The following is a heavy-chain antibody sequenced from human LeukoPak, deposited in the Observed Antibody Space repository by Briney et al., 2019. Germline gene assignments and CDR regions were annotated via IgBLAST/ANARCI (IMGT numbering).Heavy chain of an antibody. Sequence: SETLSLTCTVSGGSISSSAYYWGWLRQSPGKGLEWIGTISYSGSTYYNPSLKSRLTIPVDTSKNQFSLRLSSVAAADTAVYYCARHHYFWSGYYNAFDMWGQGTMVTVSS. J-gene: IGHJ3*02. CDR1: GGSISSSAYY. CDR2: ISYSGST. V-gene: IGHV4-39*01. CDR3: ARHHYFWSGYYNAFDM. D-gene: IGHD3-3*01.